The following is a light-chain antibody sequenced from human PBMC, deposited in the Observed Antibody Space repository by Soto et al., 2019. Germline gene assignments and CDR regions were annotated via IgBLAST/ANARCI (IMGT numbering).Light chain of an antibody. J-gene: IGLJ2*01. Sequence: QAVVTQEPSLTVSPGGTVTLTCGSSTGATTSGHYPYWFQQKPGQAPQTLIYDTSTKHSWTPDRFSGSLLGGKAALTLSGAQPEDEADYYCLIFYDSFRVVGGGTKLTVL. CDR2: DTS. CDR3: LIFYDSFRV. CDR1: TGATTSGHY. V-gene: IGLV7-46*01.